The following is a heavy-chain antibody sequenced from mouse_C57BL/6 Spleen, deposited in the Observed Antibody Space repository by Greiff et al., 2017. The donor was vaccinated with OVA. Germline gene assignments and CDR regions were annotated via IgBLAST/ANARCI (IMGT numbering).Heavy chain of an antibody. Sequence: QVQLQQSGAELMKPGASVKLSCKATGYTFTGYWIEWVKQRPGHGLEWIGEILPGSGSTNYNEKFKGKATFTADTSSNTAYMQLSSLTTEDSAIYYCARALIATVVEHWYFDVWGTGTTVTVSS. J-gene: IGHJ1*03. V-gene: IGHV1-9*01. CDR2: ILPGSGST. CDR1: GYTFTGYW. CDR3: ARALIATVVEHWYFDV. D-gene: IGHD1-1*01.